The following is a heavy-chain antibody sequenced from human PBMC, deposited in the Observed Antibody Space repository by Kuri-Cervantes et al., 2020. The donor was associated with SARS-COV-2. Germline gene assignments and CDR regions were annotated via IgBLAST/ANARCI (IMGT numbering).Heavy chain of an antibody. Sequence: ASVKVSCKASGYTFTSYGISWVRQAPGRGLEWMGWISAYNGNTNYAQKLQGRVTMTTDTSTSTAYMELRSLRSDDTAVYYCARAITRWVVPAAMVDYWGQGTLVTVSS. D-gene: IGHD2-2*01. CDR3: ARAITRWVVPAAMVDY. CDR1: GYTFTSYG. V-gene: IGHV1-18*01. J-gene: IGHJ4*02. CDR2: ISAYNGNT.